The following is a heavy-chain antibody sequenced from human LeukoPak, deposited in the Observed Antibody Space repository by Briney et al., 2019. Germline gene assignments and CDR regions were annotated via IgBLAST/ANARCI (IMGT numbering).Heavy chain of an antibody. D-gene: IGHD4-11*01. CDR2: MNPNSGNT. CDR1: GYPFSNYE. V-gene: IGHV1-8*03. CDR3: ARGRATVTTHWVDP. Sequence: GASVKVSCKASGYPFSNYEINWVRQATGQGLEWMGWMNPNSGNTDYAQKFQGRVTITRNTSISTAYMELSSLRSEDTAVYYCARGRATVTTHWVDPWGQGTLVTVSS. J-gene: IGHJ5*02.